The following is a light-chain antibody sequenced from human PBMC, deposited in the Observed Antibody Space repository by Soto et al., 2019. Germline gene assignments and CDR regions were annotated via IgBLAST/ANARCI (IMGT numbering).Light chain of an antibody. CDR1: QSVSSSY. CDR2: GAS. J-gene: IGKJ2*01. CDR3: QQYGSSPHT. V-gene: IGKV3-20*01. Sequence: EIVLTQSPGTLSLSPGERATLSCRASQSVSSSYLAWYQHKPGQAPRLLIYGASSGATGIPVRFSGSGSGTDFTLTISRLEPEDFAVYYCQQYGSSPHTFGQGTKLEIK.